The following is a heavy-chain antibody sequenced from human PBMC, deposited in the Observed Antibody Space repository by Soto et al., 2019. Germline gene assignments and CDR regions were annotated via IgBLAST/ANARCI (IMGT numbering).Heavy chain of an antibody. V-gene: IGHV4-4*07. CDR1: GGSMRSYY. J-gene: IGHJ6*02. Sequence: SETLSLTCSVSGGSMRSYYWNWLRQPAGKGLEWIGRIYSRGDTNYNPSVKSRVTMPVDTSKNEFSLRLNSVTAADTAVYYCADIGEDVYYGVDVWGQGTTVTVSS. CDR2: IYSRGDT. D-gene: IGHD3-16*01. CDR3: ADIGEDVYYGVDV.